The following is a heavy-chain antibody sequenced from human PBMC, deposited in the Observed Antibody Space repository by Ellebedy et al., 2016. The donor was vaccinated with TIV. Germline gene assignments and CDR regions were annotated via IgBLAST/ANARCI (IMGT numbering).Heavy chain of an antibody. J-gene: IGHJ4*02. CDR2: INPNSGGT. D-gene: IGHD3-10*01. CDR3: ARGHVLLWFGELSRGHAYFDY. CDR1: GYTFTGYY. Sequence: ASVKVSCKASGYTFTGYYMHWVRQAPGQGLEWMGWINPNSGGTNYAQKFQGWVTMTRDTSISTAYMELSRLRSDDTAVYYCARGHVLLWFGELSRGHAYFDYWGQGTLVTVSS. V-gene: IGHV1-2*04.